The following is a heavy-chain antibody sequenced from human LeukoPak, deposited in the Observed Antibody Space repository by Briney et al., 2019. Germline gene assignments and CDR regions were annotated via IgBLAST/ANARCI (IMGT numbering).Heavy chain of an antibody. D-gene: IGHD1-26*01. Sequence: GGSLRLSCAASGFTVSSNYMSWVRQAPGKGLEWVSVIYSGGSTYYADSVKGRFTISRDNSKNTLYLQMNSLRAEDTAVYYCARIRGSHYYYYYYMDVWGKGTTVTVSS. CDR3: ARIRGSHYYYYYYMDV. V-gene: IGHV3-53*01. J-gene: IGHJ6*03. CDR1: GFTVSSNY. CDR2: IYSGGST.